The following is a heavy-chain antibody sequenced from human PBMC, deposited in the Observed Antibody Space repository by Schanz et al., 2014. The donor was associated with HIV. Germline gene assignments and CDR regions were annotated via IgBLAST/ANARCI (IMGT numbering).Heavy chain of an antibody. CDR2: ISESGGRT. Sequence: EVLLVESGGGLEQPGGSLRLSCAASGFNFNNYAMTWVRQAPGKGLEWVSSISESGGRTYYADSVNGRFTISRDNSKNTLYLQMTTLRIDDTAVYYCAKPEYDSRGNSQSHFDSWGQGTLVTVSS. CDR3: AKPEYDSRGNSQSHFDS. J-gene: IGHJ4*02. CDR1: GFNFNNYA. V-gene: IGHV3-23*04. D-gene: IGHD3-22*01.